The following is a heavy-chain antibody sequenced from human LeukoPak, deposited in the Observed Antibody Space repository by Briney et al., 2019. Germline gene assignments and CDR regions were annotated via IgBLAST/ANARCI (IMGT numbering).Heavy chain of an antibody. D-gene: IGHD6-19*01. CDR3: AREVAAGSYRGFDY. CDR1: GGSISSGDYY. V-gene: IGHV4-30-4*01. Sequence: SETLSLTCTVSGGSISSGDYYWSWIRQPPGKGLEWIGYIYYSGSTYYNPSLKSRVTISVDTSKNQFSLKVNSVTAADTATYYCAREVAAGSYRGFDYWGQGTLVTVSS. J-gene: IGHJ4*02. CDR2: IYYSGST.